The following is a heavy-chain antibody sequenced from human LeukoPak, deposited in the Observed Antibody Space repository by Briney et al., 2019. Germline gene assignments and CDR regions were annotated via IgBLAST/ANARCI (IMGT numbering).Heavy chain of an antibody. Sequence: ASVKVSCKAPGYTFTSYYMHWVRQAPGQGLEWMGIINPSGGSTSYAQKFQGRVAMTRDTSTSTVYMELSSLRSEDTAVYYCARDSARGYFDYWGQGTLVTVSS. CDR1: GYTFTSYY. CDR3: ARDSARGYFDY. J-gene: IGHJ4*02. V-gene: IGHV1-46*01. D-gene: IGHD3-10*01. CDR2: INPSGGST.